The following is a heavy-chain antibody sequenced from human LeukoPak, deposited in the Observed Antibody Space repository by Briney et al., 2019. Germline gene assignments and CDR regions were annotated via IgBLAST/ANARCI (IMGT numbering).Heavy chain of an antibody. CDR2: ISGSGGGT. V-gene: IGHV3-23*01. D-gene: IGHD3-22*01. J-gene: IGHJ4*02. Sequence: GGSLRLSCAASGFTFSSYAMSWVRQAPGKGLEWVSAISGSGGGTYYADSVKGRFTISRDNSENTLYLQVNSLRAEDTAVYYCAKDASSYYDSSGYLDHWGQGTLVTVSS. CDR3: AKDASSYYDSSGYLDH. CDR1: GFTFSSYA.